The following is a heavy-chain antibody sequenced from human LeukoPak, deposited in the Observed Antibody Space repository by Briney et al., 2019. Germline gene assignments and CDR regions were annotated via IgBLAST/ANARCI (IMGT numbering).Heavy chain of an antibody. D-gene: IGHD2-2*02. J-gene: IGHJ4*02. CDR2: ISYDGSNK. CDR1: GFTFSSYA. CDR3: ARDIVVVPAAIQPGAADY. Sequence: GGSLRLSCAASGFTFSSYAMHWVRQAPGKGLEWVAVISYDGSNKYYADSVKGRFTISRDNSENTLYLQMNSLRAEDTAVYYCARDIVVVPAAIQPGAADYWGQGTLVTVSS. V-gene: IGHV3-30-3*01.